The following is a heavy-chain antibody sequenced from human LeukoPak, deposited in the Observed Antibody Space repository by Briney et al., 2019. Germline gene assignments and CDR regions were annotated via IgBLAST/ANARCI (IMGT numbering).Heavy chain of an antibody. Sequence: PSETLSLTCTVSGGSISSSSYFWSWIRQPPGKGLEWIATIYYSGSTNYNPPLKSRVTISVDTSKNQFSLKLSSVTAADTAVYYCAVNTYYDFWSGYFTWGQGTLVTVSS. CDR3: AVNTYYDFWSGYFT. J-gene: IGHJ4*02. V-gene: IGHV4-39*01. D-gene: IGHD3-3*01. CDR2: IYYSGST. CDR1: GGSISSSSYF.